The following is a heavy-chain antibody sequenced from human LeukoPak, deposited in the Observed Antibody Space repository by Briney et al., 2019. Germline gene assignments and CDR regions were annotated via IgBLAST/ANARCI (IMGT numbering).Heavy chain of an antibody. Sequence: TSETPSLTCAVYGGSFSGYYWSWIRQPPGKGLEWIGEINHSGSTNYNPSLKSRVTISVDTSKNQFSLKLSSVTAADTAVYYCARRDYDFWSGYYSRYSAAGTWFDPWGQETLVTVSS. J-gene: IGHJ5*02. V-gene: IGHV4-34*01. CDR3: ARRDYDFWSGYYSRYSAAGTWFDP. D-gene: IGHD3-3*01. CDR1: GGSFSGYY. CDR2: INHSGST.